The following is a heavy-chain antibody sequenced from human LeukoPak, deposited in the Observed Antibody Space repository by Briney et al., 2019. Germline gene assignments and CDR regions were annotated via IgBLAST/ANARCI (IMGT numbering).Heavy chain of an antibody. CDR1: GFTLSTYA. D-gene: IGHD4-17*01. J-gene: IGHJ6*03. Sequence: GGSLRLSCAASGFTLSTYAVSWVRQAPGKGLAWVSGFSGDGRSTYYGDSVKGRFTVSRDNSKNTLYLQMNSLRAEDTAVYYCAKHRGDYYYYYYMDVWGKGTTVTVSS. CDR3: AKHRGDYYYYYYMDV. CDR2: FSGDGRST. V-gene: IGHV3-23*01.